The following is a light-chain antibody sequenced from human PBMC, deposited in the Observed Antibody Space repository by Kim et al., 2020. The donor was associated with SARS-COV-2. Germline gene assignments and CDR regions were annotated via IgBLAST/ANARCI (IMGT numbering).Light chain of an antibody. J-gene: IGLJ3*02. CDR1: SSNIGRSY. V-gene: IGLV1-51*01. CDR2: DND. CDR3: GTWDSSLSAGV. Sequence: GQKVTISCSGSSSNIGRSYVSWYQQLPGTAPNLLIHDNDERPSGVPDRFSGSKSGTSATLGITGLQTGDEADYICGTWDSSLSAGVFGGGTQLTVL.